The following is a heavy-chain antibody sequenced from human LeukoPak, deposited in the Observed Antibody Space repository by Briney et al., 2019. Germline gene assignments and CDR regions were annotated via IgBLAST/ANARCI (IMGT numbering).Heavy chain of an antibody. CDR2: ISSSSSYI. CDR3: ASGDYSNYWPDY. CDR1: GFTFSSYS. D-gene: IGHD4-4*01. J-gene: IGHJ4*02. Sequence: AGGSLRLSCAASGFTFSSYSMTWVRQAPGKGLEWVSSISSSSSYIYYADSVKGRFTISRDNAKNSLYLQMNSLRAEDTAVYYCASGDYSNYWPDYWGQGTLVTVSS. V-gene: IGHV3-21*01.